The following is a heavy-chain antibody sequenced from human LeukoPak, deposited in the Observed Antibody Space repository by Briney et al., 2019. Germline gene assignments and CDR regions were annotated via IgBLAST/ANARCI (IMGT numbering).Heavy chain of an antibody. D-gene: IGHD3-10*01. CDR2: ISSSSSYI. Sequence: GGSLRLSCVASGFTFSSYTINWVRQAPGKGLEWVSSISSSSSYIYYADSLKGRFTISRDNSKNTLYLQMNSLRAEDTAVYYCAKDRILWFGESNFDYWGQGTLVTVSS. J-gene: IGHJ4*02. CDR1: GFTFSSYT. V-gene: IGHV3-21*01. CDR3: AKDRILWFGESNFDY.